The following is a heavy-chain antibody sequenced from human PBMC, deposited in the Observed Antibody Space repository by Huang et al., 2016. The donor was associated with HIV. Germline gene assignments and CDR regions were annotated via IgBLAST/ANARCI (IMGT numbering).Heavy chain of an antibody. CDR2: VNHLGST. CDR1: GGSLSGYY. Sequence: QVHLQQWGAGLLKSAETLSITCALYGGSLSGYYWSGLRQTPGKGLEWIGEVNHLGSTNYNPSVKSRVSISMDESKKQFSLKLKFISDADTAVYFCARDATKNPRGWFDPWGQGSLVSVSS. D-gene: IGHD3-10*01. V-gene: IGHV4-34*02. CDR3: ARDATKNPRGWFDP. J-gene: IGHJ5*02.